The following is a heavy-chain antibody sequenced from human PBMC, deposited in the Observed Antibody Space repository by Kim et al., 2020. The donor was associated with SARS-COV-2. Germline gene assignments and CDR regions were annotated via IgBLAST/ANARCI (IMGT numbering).Heavy chain of an antibody. CDR3: ARHGDSSSSPFDY. V-gene: IGHV5-10-1*01. J-gene: IGHJ4*02. D-gene: IGHD6-6*01. Sequence: YSLSFQGHGTISAEKSTSTAYLQWSSLKASDTAMYYCARHGDSSSSPFDYWGQGTLVTVSS.